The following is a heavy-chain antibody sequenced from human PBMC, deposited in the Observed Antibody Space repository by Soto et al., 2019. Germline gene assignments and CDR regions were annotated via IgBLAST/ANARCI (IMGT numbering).Heavy chain of an antibody. D-gene: IGHD2-2*01. J-gene: IGHJ6*02. Sequence: LRLSCAASGFSFTNYAMHWVRQASGKGLEWVSSMSGSGGGTYYADSVKGRFTIPRDNSKNTLFLQMNSLRAEDTALYYCAGAYCSGTTCYGLYGMDVWGQGTTVTVSS. V-gene: IGHV3-23*01. CDR2: MSGSGGGT. CDR1: GFSFTNYA. CDR3: AGAYCSGTTCYGLYGMDV.